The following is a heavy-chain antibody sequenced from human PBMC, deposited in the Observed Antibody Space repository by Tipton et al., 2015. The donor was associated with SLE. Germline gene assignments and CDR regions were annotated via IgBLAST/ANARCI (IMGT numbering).Heavy chain of an antibody. V-gene: IGHV4-38-2*01. D-gene: IGHD3-22*01. CDR1: DYSISSTYY. Sequence: TLSLTCVFSDYSISSTYYWGWIRQPPGKGLEWIGNIYHTGTTYFIPSLKSRVTISIDTSKNNFSLKMTTVTAADTAVYYCARLSTDYADRSGYGYFDHWGQGTLVTVSS. CDR3: ARLSTDYADRSGYGYFDH. CDR2: IYHTGTT. J-gene: IGHJ4*02.